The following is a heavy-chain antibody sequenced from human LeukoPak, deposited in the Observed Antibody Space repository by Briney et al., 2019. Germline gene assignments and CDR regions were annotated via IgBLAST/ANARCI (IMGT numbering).Heavy chain of an antibody. J-gene: IGHJ4*02. CDR1: GFPFSNYA. CDR2: ISNGGSSK. V-gene: IGHV3-30*03. Sequence: PGGSLRLSCAASGFPFSNYAMHWVRQAPGKGLEWVAVISNGGSSKYYADSVKGRFTFSRDDSKKTVYLQMNSLRGEDTAVYFCARENSFGAPLDYWGEGTLVTVSS. CDR3: ARENSFGAPLDY. D-gene: IGHD5-18*01.